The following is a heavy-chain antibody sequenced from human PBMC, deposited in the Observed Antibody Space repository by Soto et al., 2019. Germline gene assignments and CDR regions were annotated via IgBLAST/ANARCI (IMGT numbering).Heavy chain of an antibody. CDR1: GFTFSSYS. V-gene: IGHV3-21*01. J-gene: IGHJ5*02. CDR2: ISSSSSYI. D-gene: IGHD1-26*01. Sequence: PGGSLRLSCAASGFTFSSYSMNWVRQAPGKGLEWVSSISSSSSYIYYADSVKGRFTISRDNAKNSLYLQMNSLRAEDTAVYYCARMAPTLVGATYNWFDPWGQGTLVTVSS. CDR3: ARMAPTLVGATYNWFDP.